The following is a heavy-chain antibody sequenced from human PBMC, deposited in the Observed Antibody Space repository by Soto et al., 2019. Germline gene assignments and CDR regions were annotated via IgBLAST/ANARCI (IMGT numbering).Heavy chain of an antibody. J-gene: IGHJ6*02. Sequence: GGSLRLSCAASGFTFSSDWMNWVRQSPGKGLEWVARIISGGTRATYADFVKGRFTITRDNAKNTLYLQMHSLTADDTAVYYCARERTSKGGMDIWGQGTTVTVSS. CDR1: GFTFSSDW. CDR3: ARERTSKGGMDI. V-gene: IGHV3-74*01. CDR2: IISGGTRA.